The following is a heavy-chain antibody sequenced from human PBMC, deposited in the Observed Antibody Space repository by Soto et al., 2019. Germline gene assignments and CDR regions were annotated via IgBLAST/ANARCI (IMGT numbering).Heavy chain of an antibody. CDR3: ARGGSSGWYPVF. J-gene: IGHJ4*02. V-gene: IGHV1-2*02. D-gene: IGHD6-19*01. CDR2: INPNSGGT. CDR1: GYTFTGYY. Sequence: QVQLVQSGAEVKKPGASVKVSCKASGYTFTGYYMHWVRQAPGQGLEWMGWINPNSGGTNDAQKFQGRVTMTRDTSISTAYMELSRLRSDDTAVDYGARGGSSGWYPVFWGQGTLVTVSS.